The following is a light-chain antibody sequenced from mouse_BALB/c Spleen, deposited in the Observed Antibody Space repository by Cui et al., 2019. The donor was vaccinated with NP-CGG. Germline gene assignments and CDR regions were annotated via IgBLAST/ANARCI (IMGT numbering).Light chain of an antibody. CDR1: TGAVTISNY. CDR3: ALWYSNHWV. J-gene: IGLJ1*01. CDR2: DTN. V-gene: IGLV1*01. Sequence: QAVVTQESSLTRSPGETVTLTCRSSTGAVTISNYANWVQETPEHLFTGLIGDTNNRPPGVPARFSGSLIGDKAALTIAGAQTEDEAVYFCALWYSNHWVFGGGTKLTVL.